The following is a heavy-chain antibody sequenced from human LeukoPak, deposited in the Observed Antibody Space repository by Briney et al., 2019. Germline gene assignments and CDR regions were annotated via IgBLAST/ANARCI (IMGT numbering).Heavy chain of an antibody. J-gene: IGHJ3*02. CDR2: ISYDGSNK. Sequence: PGGSLRLSCAASGFTFSSYAMHWVRQAPGKGLEWVAVISYDGSNKYYADSVKGRFTISRDNSKNTLYLQMNSLRAEDTAVYYCASFRWIQLWSNDAFDIWGQGTMVTVSS. D-gene: IGHD5-18*01. CDR1: GFTFSSYA. CDR3: ASFRWIQLWSNDAFDI. V-gene: IGHV3-30*04.